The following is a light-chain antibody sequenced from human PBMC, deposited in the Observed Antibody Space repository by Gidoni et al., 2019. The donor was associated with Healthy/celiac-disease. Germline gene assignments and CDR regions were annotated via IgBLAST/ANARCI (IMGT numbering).Light chain of an antibody. CDR3: SSYTSSSTLWV. CDR2: DVS. CDR1: SSDVGGYNY. Sequence: QSALPPPASVSGSPGQSITISCTGTSSDVGGYNYVSWYQQHPGKAPKLMIYDVSNRPSGVSNRFSGSKSGNTASLTISGLQAEDEADYYCSSYTSSSTLWVFGTGTKVTVL. J-gene: IGLJ1*01. V-gene: IGLV2-14*01.